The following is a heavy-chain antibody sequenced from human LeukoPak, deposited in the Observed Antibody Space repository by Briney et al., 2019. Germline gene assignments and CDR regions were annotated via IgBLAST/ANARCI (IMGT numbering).Heavy chain of an antibody. Sequence: ASVKVSCKASGYTFTGYYMHWVRQAPGQGLEWMGWINPNSGGTDYAQKFQGRVTMTRDTSISTAYMELSRLRSDDTAVYYCARVSYCSSTSCYDFDYWGQGTLVTVSS. J-gene: IGHJ4*02. CDR2: INPNSGGT. V-gene: IGHV1-2*02. CDR3: ARVSYCSSTSCYDFDY. CDR1: GYTFTGYY. D-gene: IGHD2-2*01.